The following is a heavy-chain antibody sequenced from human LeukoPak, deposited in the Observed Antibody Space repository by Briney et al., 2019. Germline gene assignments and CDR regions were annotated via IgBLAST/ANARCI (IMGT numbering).Heavy chain of an antibody. J-gene: IGHJ4*02. CDR3: ASYPSAYDRRRPNTDY. CDR1: GFIFSTYS. V-gene: IGHV3-21*01. D-gene: IGHD5-12*01. CDR2: ISSSSTYI. Sequence: GGSLRLSCAASGFIFSTYSMNWVRQAPGKGLEWVSSISSSSTYIYYADSVKGRFTTSRENAKNSLYLQMNSLRAEDTAVYYCASYPSAYDRRRPNTDYWGQGTLVTVSS.